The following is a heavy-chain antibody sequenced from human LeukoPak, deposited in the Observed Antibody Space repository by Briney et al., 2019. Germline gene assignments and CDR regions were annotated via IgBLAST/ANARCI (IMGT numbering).Heavy chain of an antibody. CDR3: ARERGELHRELDS. Sequence: ASVKVSCKASGYTFTGYYMHWVRQAPGQGLQWMGMINPSGGSAIYAQKFQGRVTMTSDTSTSTVYMELRSLRSEDTALYFCARERGELHRELDSWGQGTLVTVSS. J-gene: IGHJ4*02. CDR1: GYTFTGYY. CDR2: INPSGGSA. V-gene: IGHV1-46*01. D-gene: IGHD1-26*01.